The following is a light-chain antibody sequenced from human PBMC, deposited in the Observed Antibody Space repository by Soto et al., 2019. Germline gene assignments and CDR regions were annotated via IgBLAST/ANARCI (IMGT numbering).Light chain of an antibody. CDR3: QQRNNGTTWT. CDR1: QSVSTY. V-gene: IGKV3-11*01. J-gene: IGKJ1*01. CDR2: DAS. Sequence: SQSPATLSLSTGDRATLSCTASQSVSTYLAWYQQKPGQAPRLLIYDASSRATGVPARFSGSGSGTDFTLTISIREPEDFAVYYCQQRNNGTTWTFGQGTKVDIK.